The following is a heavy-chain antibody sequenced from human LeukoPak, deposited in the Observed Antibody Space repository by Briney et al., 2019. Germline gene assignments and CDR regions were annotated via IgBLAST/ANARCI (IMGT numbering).Heavy chain of an antibody. CDR3: AREGRQWLVRGDWFDP. Sequence: ASVKVSCKASGYTFTGYYMHWVRQAPGQGLEWMGWINPNSGGTNYAQKFQGRVTMTRDTSISTAYMELSRLRSDDTAVYYCAREGRQWLVRGDWFDPWGQGTLVPVSS. CDR1: GYTFTGYY. CDR2: INPNSGGT. V-gene: IGHV1-2*02. J-gene: IGHJ5*02. D-gene: IGHD6-19*01.